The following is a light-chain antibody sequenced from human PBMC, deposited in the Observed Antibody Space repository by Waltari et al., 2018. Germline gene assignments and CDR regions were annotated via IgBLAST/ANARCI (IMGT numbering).Light chain of an antibody. CDR1: SSDVGAYHY. J-gene: IGLJ3*02. V-gene: IGLV2-11*01. CDR3: SSTAGGYTWV. Sequence: QSALTQPRSVSGSPGQSVAISCTGTSSDVGAYHYVSWYQHHPGKAPKLIIFDVIKRPSGVPDRCSGSKSGNTASLTISGLQAEDEADYHCSSTAGGYTWVFGGGTKLTVL. CDR2: DVI.